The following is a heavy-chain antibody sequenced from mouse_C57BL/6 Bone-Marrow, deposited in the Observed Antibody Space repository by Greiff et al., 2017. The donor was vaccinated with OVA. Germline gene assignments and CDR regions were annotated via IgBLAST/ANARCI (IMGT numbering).Heavy chain of an antibody. J-gene: IGHJ2*01. Sequence: VQRVESGAELVRPGTSVKVSCKASGYAFTNYLIEWVKQRPGQGLEWIGVINPGSGGTNYNEKFKGKATLTADKSSSTAYMQLSSLTSEDSAVYFCAKTTVVKGYYFDYWGQGTTLTVSS. V-gene: IGHV1-54*01. D-gene: IGHD1-1*01. CDR3: AKTTVVKGYYFDY. CDR1: GYAFTNYL. CDR2: INPGSGGT.